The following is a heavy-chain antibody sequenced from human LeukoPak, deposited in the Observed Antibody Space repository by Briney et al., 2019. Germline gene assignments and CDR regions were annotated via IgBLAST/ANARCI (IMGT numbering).Heavy chain of an antibody. CDR2: INQDESEK. CDR3: ARDRGYSNFDY. Sequence: GGSLRLSCAASGFTFSAYWMSWVRQAPGRGLEWVANINQDESEKNYVDSVKGRLTISRDNAQNSLYLQLNSLRAEDTALYFCARDRGYSNFDYWGQGTLVTVSS. J-gene: IGHJ4*02. D-gene: IGHD3-10*01. CDR1: GFTFSAYW. V-gene: IGHV3-7*01.